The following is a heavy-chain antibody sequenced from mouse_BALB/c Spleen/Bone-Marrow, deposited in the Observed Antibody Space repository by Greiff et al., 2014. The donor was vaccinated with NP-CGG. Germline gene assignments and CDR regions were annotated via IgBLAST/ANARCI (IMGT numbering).Heavy chain of an antibody. CDR2: INPYNDGT. D-gene: IGHD3-3*01. CDR1: GYTFTSYV. Sequence: VHVKQSGPELVEPGASVKMSCKASGYTFTSYVMHWVKQKPGQGLEWIGYINPYNDGTKYNEKFKGKATLTSDKSSSTAYMELSSLTSEDSAVYYCARGGTSHFDYWGQGTTLTVSS. V-gene: IGHV1-14*01. J-gene: IGHJ2*01. CDR3: ARGGTSHFDY.